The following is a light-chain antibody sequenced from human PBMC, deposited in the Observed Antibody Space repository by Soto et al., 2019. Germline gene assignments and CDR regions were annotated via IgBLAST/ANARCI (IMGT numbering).Light chain of an antibody. CDR2: GAS. V-gene: IGKV3-20*01. CDR3: QQYGGSTRT. Sequence: EIVLTQSPGTLSLSPVERATLSCRASQSVSSSYLAWYQQKPGQAPRLIIHGASSRATGVPDRITGSGSGTDFTLSISRLEPEDFAVYYCQQYGGSTRTFGQGTKVDI. CDR1: QSVSSSY. J-gene: IGKJ1*01.